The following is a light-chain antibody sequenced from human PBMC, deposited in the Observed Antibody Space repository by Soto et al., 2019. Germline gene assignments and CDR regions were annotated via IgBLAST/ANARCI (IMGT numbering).Light chain of an antibody. J-gene: IGLJ2*01. Sequence: QPVLTQPPSVSGAPGQRVTIACTGSSSNIGTGYDVHWYQQLPGTAPKLLIYGNSDRPSGVPDRFSGSKSGTSASLAITGLQAEDEADYYCQSYDSRLNGLVFGGGTQLTVL. CDR1: SSNIGTGYD. CDR3: QSYDSRLNGLV. V-gene: IGLV1-40*01. CDR2: GNS.